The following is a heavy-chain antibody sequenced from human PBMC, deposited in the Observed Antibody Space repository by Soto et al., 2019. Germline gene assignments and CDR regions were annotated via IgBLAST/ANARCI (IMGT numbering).Heavy chain of an antibody. CDR2: IIPIFGTA. Sequence: QVQLVQSGAEVKKPGSSVKVSCKASGGTFSSYAISWVRQAPGQGLEWMGGIIPIFGTANYAQKFQGRVTITADESTSTAYMELSSLRSEDTAVYYCARDAPGSGSYSAGDLPLKYWGQGTLVTVSS. J-gene: IGHJ4*02. CDR3: ARDAPGSGSYSAGDLPLKY. CDR1: GGTFSSYA. D-gene: IGHD1-26*01. V-gene: IGHV1-69*01.